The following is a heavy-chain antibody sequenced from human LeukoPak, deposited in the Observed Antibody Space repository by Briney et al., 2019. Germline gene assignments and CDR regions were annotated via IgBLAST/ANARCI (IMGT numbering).Heavy chain of an antibody. CDR1: GFTFSTYW. Sequence: PGGSLRLSCAASGFTFSTYWMHCFRQAPGKGLVWVSGIKPDVTTTNYADSVKGRFTISRDNAKNTLFLQMNSLRAEDTAVYYCARSRFCTSGGCYYDFWGQGILVTVSS. D-gene: IGHD2-8*01. CDR3: ARSRFCTSGGCYYDF. V-gene: IGHV3-74*01. CDR2: IKPDVTTT. J-gene: IGHJ4*02.